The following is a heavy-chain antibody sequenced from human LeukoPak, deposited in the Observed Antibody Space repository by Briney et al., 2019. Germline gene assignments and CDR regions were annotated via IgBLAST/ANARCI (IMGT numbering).Heavy chain of an antibody. CDR2: INPNSGGT. CDR1: GYTFTGYY. CDR3: ASRSTDFYDILTGLPTGY. Sequence: ASVKVSCKASGYTFTGYYMHWVRQAPGQGLEWMRWINPNSGGTNYAQKFQGRVTMTRDTSISTAYMELSRLRSDDTAVYYCASRSTDFYDILTGLPTGYWGQGTLVTVSS. V-gene: IGHV1-2*02. D-gene: IGHD3-9*01. J-gene: IGHJ4*02.